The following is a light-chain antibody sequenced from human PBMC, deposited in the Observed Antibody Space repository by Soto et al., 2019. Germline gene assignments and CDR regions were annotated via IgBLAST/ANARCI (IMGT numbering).Light chain of an antibody. J-gene: IGLJ1*01. V-gene: IGLV1-40*01. CDR2: GNS. Sequence: QSVLTQPPSVSGAPGQRVAISCTGSSSNIGAGYDVHWYQQLPGTAPKLLIYGNSNRPSGVPDRFSGSKSGTSASLAITGLQAEDEADYYCQSYDGSLTGSVFGTRTKVTVL. CDR3: QSYDGSLTGSV. CDR1: SSNIGAGYD.